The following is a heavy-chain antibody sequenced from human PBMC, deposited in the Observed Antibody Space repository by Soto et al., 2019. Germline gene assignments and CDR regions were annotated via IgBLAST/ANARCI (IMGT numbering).Heavy chain of an antibody. CDR2: ISYDGSNK. Sequence: QVQLVESGGGVVQPGRSLRLSCAASGFTFTNYAMHWVRQAPGKGLEWVALISYDGSNKYYVDSGKGRFTISRDKSKNRLYLQMNSLRAEDTAVYCGAKACGGDCSCDWGQGTIVTVSS. J-gene: IGHJ3*01. V-gene: IGHV3-30*18. CDR3: AKACGGDCSCD. D-gene: IGHD2-21*02. CDR1: GFTFTNYA.